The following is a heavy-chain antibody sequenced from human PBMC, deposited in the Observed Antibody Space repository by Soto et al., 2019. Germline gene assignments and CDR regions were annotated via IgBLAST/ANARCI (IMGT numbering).Heavy chain of an antibody. CDR1: GDSVTSHY. CDR3: GRGIFLSPYAEVWSAP. J-gene: IGHJ5*02. CDR2: MHYTGFS. Sequence: PSETLSLTCSFSGDSVTSHYLTWIRQSPEMGLEWIGYMHYTGFSHYNPSLKSRVTISVDTSKNQFSLKLRSVTAADTAVYYCGRGIFLSPYAEVWSAPWGQGTLVTVSS. V-gene: IGHV4-59*02. D-gene: IGHD3-3*01.